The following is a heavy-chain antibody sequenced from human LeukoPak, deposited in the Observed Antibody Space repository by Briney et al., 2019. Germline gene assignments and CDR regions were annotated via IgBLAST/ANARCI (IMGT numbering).Heavy chain of an antibody. CDR1: GFTFRSYA. CDR2: IYSGGST. CDR3: ARLRTRYYDFWSGYYTGGYYYYYMDV. D-gene: IGHD3-3*01. Sequence: GGSLRLSCAVSGFTFRSYAMTWVRQAPGKGLEWVSLIYSGGSTYYADSVKGRFTISRDNSKNTLYLQMNSLRAEDTALYYCARLRTRYYDFWSGYYTGGYYYYYMDVWGKGTTVTVSS. J-gene: IGHJ6*03. V-gene: IGHV3-66*04.